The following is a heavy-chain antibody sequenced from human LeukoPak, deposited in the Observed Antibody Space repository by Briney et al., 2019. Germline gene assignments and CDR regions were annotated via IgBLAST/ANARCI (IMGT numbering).Heavy chain of an antibody. CDR3: ARVSRTLFGVDY. J-gene: IGHJ4*02. CDR2: ISSSGSTI. CDR1: GFTFSSYA. Sequence: GGSLRLSCAASGFTFSSYAMSWVRQAPGKGLEWVSYISSSGSTIYYADSVKGRFTISRDNAKNSLYLQMNSLRAEDTAVYYSARVSRTLFGVDYWGQGTLVTVSS. D-gene: IGHD3-3*01. V-gene: IGHV3-48*04.